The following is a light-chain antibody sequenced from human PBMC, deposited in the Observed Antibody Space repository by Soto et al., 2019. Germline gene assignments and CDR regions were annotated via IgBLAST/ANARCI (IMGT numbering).Light chain of an antibody. CDR2: GNR. V-gene: IGLV1-40*01. CDR1: SSNLGAGYD. CDR3: TSFTTTNICV. J-gene: IGLJ3*02. Sequence: QSVLTQPPSVSGAPGQRVTISCTGNSSNLGAGYDVHWYQQLPGAAPKLVIFGNRNRPSGVSSRFSGSKSGNTASLTISGLRTEDEADYYCTSFTTTNICVFGGGTKLTVL.